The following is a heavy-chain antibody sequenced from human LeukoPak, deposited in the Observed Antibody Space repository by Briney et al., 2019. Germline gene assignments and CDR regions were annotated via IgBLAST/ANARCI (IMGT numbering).Heavy chain of an antibody. CDR1: GFTLSNFW. J-gene: IGHJ4*02. Sequence: GGSLRLSCAASGFTLSNFWMSWVRQAPGKGLEWVANMERDGSEKNYVDAVKGRFTISRDNAKNTLFLQMNSLRGDDTAVYYCARESTEVTPGYWGQGTLVTVSS. CDR3: ARESTEVTPGY. D-gene: IGHD4-23*01. V-gene: IGHV3-7*01. CDR2: MERDGSEK.